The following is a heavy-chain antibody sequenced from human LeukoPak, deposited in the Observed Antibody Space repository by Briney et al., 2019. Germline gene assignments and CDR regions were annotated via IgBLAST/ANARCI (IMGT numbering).Heavy chain of an antibody. D-gene: IGHD3-10*01. CDR2: ISWNSGSI. V-gene: IGHV3-9*01. CDR1: GFTFDDYA. Sequence: GRSLGLSCAASGFTFDDYAMHWVRQAPGKGLEWVSDISWNSGSIGYADSVKGRFTISRDNAKNSLYLQMNSLRAEDTALYYCAKASHLWFGELLYYFDYWGQGTLVTVSS. CDR3: AKASHLWFGELLYYFDY. J-gene: IGHJ4*02.